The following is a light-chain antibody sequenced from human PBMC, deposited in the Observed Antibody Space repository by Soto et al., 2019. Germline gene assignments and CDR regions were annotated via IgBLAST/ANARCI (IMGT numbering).Light chain of an antibody. Sequence: ENVLTQSPGTLSLSPGERVTLSCRASQSVSSNYLAWYQQKPGQAPRLLIYGASNRATGIPDRFSGSGSGTDFTLTISRLEPEDFAVYYCQQYGSSGTFGQGTKVDIK. CDR3: QQYGSSGT. CDR1: QSVSSNY. V-gene: IGKV3-20*01. CDR2: GAS. J-gene: IGKJ1*01.